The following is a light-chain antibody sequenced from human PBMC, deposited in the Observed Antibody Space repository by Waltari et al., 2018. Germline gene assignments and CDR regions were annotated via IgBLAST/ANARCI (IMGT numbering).Light chain of an antibody. CDR3: QKYGTLPAT. Sequence: EIVLTQSPGTLSFSPGASAILSRRANQSGGRTLVWYLQKPGQTPRLLIYDATNRATGIPDRFSGSGSGTDFSLTISSVEPDDVAVYYCQKYGTLPATFGQGTKVEIK. CDR1: QSGGRT. J-gene: IGKJ1*01. CDR2: DAT. V-gene: IGKV3-20*01.